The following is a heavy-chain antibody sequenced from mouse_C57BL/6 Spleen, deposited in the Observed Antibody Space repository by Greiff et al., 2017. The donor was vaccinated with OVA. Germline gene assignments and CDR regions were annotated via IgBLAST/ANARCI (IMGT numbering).Heavy chain of an antibody. J-gene: IGHJ4*01. CDR2: INPNNGGT. CDR1: GYTFTDYN. D-gene: IGHD2-12*01. CDR3: ARGEGQYSFYAMDY. V-gene: IGHV1-18*01. Sequence: VQLQQSGPELVKPGASVKIPCKASGYTFTDYNMDWVKQSHGKSLEWIGDINPNNGGTIYNQKFKGKATLTVDKSSSTAYMELRSLTSEDTAVYYCARGEGQYSFYAMDYWGQGTSVTVAS.